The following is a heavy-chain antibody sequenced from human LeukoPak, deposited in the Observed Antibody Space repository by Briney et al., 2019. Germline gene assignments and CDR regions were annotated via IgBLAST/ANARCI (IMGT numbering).Heavy chain of an antibody. CDR1: GYSFTSYW. V-gene: IGHV5-51*01. Sequence: GESLKISCKGSGYSFTSYWIGWVRQMPGKGLEWMGIIYPGDSDTRYSPSFQGQVTISADKSISTAYLQWSSLKASDTAMYYCARGSVGYDYSNYQALNYWGQGTLVTVSS. J-gene: IGHJ4*02. CDR2: IYPGDSDT. D-gene: IGHD4-11*01. CDR3: ARGSVGYDYSNYQALNY.